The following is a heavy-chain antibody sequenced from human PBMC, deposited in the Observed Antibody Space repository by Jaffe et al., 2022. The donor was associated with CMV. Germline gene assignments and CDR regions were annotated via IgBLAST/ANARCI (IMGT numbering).Heavy chain of an antibody. CDR3: ARDGHLAAAGTLDF. CDR2: TYYRSKWYR. CDR1: GDSISSKSAA. Sequence: QVQLQQSGPGLVKPSQTLSLTCAISGDSISSKSAAWNWIRQSPSRGLEWLGRTYYRSKWYRDYAGSVKSRITINPDTSKNQFSVQLSSVTPEDTAVYFCARDGHLAAAGTLDFWGQGTRVTVSS. D-gene: IGHD6-13*01. V-gene: IGHV6-1*01. J-gene: IGHJ4*02.